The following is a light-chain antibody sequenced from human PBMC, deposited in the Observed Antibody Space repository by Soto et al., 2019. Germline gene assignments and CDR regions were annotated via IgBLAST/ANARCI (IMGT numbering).Light chain of an antibody. CDR2: SAS. CDR1: QAMSTY. V-gene: IGKV1-9*01. J-gene: IGKJ4*01. Sequence: DIPLTQSPSFLSAFVGDTVTITCRASQAMSTYLAWYQQKPGKVPKLLIRSASTLQSGVPPRFSGGGSGTEFTLTIRTLQLDDSGIYYCQQLNGYQLAFGGGTNVEIK. CDR3: QQLNGYQLA.